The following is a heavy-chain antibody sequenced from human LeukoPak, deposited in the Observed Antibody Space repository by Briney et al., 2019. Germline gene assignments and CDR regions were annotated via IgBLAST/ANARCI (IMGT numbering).Heavy chain of an antibody. J-gene: IGHJ5*02. CDR1: GGSISSSYYY. CDR2: IYYSGST. D-gene: IGHD2-21*02. CDR3: ARIRALGPCGGDCEGP. Sequence: SETLSLTCTVSGGSISSSYYYWGWIRQPPGKGLEWIGSIYYSGSTNYNPSLKSRVTISVDTSKNQFSLKLSSVTAADTAVYYCARIRALGPCGGDCEGPWGQGTLVTVSS. V-gene: IGHV4-39*07.